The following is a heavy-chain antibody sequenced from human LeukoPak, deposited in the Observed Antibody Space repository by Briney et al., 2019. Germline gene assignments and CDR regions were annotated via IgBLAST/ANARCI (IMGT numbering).Heavy chain of an antibody. CDR2: INHSGST. CDR1: GGSFSGYY. D-gene: IGHD5-18*01. J-gene: IGHJ4*02. V-gene: IGHV4-34*01. Sequence: SETLSLTCAVYGGSFSGYYWSWIRQPPGKGLEWIGEINHSGSTNYNPSLKSRVTISVDTSKNQFSLKLSSVTAADTAVYYCARGLPAMAPLIDYWGQGTLVTVSS. CDR3: ARGLPAMAPLIDY.